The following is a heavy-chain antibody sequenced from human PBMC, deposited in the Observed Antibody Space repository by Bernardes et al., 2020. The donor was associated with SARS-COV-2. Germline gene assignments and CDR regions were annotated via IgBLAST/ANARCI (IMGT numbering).Heavy chain of an antibody. CDR2: IKQDGSEQ. Sequence: GWSLRLSCAASGFTFSNYWMIWVRQAPGQGLEWVANIKQDGSEQHYMDSVKGRFTISRDNAKNSLSLQMSSLRADDTAVYYCATSPMRPYFYDSTGYFDYWGQGTLVTVSS. D-gene: IGHD3-22*01. CDR1: GFTFSNYW. V-gene: IGHV3-7*01. J-gene: IGHJ4*02. CDR3: ATSPMRPYFYDSTGYFDY.